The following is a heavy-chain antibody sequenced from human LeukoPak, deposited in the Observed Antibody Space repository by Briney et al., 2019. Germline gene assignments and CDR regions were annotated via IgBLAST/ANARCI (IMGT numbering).Heavy chain of an antibody. CDR2: INPSSGGT. D-gene: IGHD2-2*01. J-gene: IGHJ3*02. CDR3: ARSCSSTSCYRAFDI. Sequence: GASVKVSCKASGYTFTGYYMHWVRQAPGQGLEWMGWINPSSGGTNYAQKFQGRVTMTRDTSISTAYMELSRLRSDDTAVYYCARSCSSTSCYRAFDIWGQGTMVTVSS. CDR1: GYTFTGYY. V-gene: IGHV1-2*02.